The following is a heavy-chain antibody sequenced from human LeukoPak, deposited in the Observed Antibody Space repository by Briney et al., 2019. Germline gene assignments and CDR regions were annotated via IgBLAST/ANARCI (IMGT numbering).Heavy chain of an antibody. D-gene: IGHD3-10*01. J-gene: IGHJ4*02. V-gene: IGHV3-53*01. Sequence: RPGGSLRLSCAASGFTASSYYMSWVRQAPGKGLEWVSLIYSGGSTYYADSVKGRFTLSRDNSKNTLYFQMNSLRADDTAVYYCARGRGTYYFDYWGQGTLVTVSS. CDR1: GFTASSYY. CDR3: ARGRGTYYFDY. CDR2: IYSGGST.